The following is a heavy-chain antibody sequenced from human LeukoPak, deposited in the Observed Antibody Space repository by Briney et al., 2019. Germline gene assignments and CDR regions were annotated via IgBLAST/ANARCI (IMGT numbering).Heavy chain of an antibody. CDR1: GFTFSSYT. CDR3: ARSPIAAAGTAFDS. Sequence: GGSLRLSCAASGFTFSSYTMNWVRQAPGKGLEWVSSITSSSTYIYYADSVKGRFTISRDNAQNSLYLQMTSLRAEDTAVYYCARSPIAAAGTAFDSWGQGTLVTVSS. J-gene: IGHJ4*02. D-gene: IGHD6-13*01. CDR2: ITSSSTYI. V-gene: IGHV3-21*01.